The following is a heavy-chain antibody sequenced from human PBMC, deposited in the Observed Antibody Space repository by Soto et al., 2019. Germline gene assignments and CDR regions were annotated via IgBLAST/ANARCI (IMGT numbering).Heavy chain of an antibody. CDR2: IIPIFGTA. CDR1: GGTFSSYA. D-gene: IGHD1-26*01. J-gene: IGHJ4*02. CDR3: ARGVSGSYYHNFDY. V-gene: IGHV1-69*13. Sequence: ASVKVSCKASGGTFSSYAISWVRQAPGQGLEWMGGIIPIFGTANYAQKFQGRVTITADESTSTAYMELSSLRSEDTAVYYCARGVSGSYYHNFDYWGQGTLVTVSS.